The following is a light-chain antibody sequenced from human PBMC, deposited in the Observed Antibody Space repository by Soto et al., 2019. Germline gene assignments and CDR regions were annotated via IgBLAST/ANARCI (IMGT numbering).Light chain of an antibody. V-gene: IGKV1-6*01. CDR1: QGIRNE. CDR2: AAS. Sequence: AIQMTQSPSSLSASVEDRVTITCRASQGIRNELGWYQQKPGKAPKLLIYAASSLQSGVPSRFSGSGSGTDFTLTINSLQSEDFATYYCLQDYNYPLTFGPGTKVDIK. J-gene: IGKJ3*01. CDR3: LQDYNYPLT.